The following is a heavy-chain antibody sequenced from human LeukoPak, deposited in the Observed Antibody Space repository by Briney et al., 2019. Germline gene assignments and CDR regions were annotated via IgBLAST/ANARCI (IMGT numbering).Heavy chain of an antibody. D-gene: IGHD1-26*01. CDR1: GYTFTSYG. CDR2: ISAYNGNT. CDR3: ARGGRWELPRPYAFDI. J-gene: IGHJ3*02. Sequence: ASVKVSCKASGYTFTSYGISWVRQAPGQGLAWMGWISAYNGNTNYAQKLQGRVTMTTDTSTSTAYMELRSLRSDDTAVYYCARGGRWELPRPYAFDIWGQGTMVTVSS. V-gene: IGHV1-18*01.